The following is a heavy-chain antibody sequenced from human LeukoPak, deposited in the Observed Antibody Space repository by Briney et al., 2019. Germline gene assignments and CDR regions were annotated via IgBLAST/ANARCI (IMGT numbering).Heavy chain of an antibody. Sequence: ASVKVSCKASGYTFTGYYMHWVRQPPGQGLEWMGWINPNSGGTNYAQKFQDWPTMTRDTSISTAYMELSRLRSDDTAVYYCARMMYSRGGYYFDYWGQGTLVTVSS. D-gene: IGHD6-13*01. J-gene: IGHJ4*02. CDR1: GYTFTGYY. CDR3: ARMMYSRGGYYFDY. CDR2: INPNSGGT. V-gene: IGHV1-2*04.